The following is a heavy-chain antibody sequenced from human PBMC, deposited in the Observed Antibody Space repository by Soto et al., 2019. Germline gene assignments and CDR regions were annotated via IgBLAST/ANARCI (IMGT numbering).Heavy chain of an antibody. CDR2: IYYSGST. CDR3: AREDSYGWSGESLVV. CDR1: GGSISSYY. D-gene: IGHD6-19*01. Sequence: SETLSLTCTVSGGSISSYYWSWIRQPPGKGLEWIGYIYYSGSTNYNPSLKSRVTISVDTSKNQFSLKLSSVTAADTAVYYCAREDSYGWSGESLVVWGQGTTVNV. V-gene: IGHV4-59*01. J-gene: IGHJ6*02.